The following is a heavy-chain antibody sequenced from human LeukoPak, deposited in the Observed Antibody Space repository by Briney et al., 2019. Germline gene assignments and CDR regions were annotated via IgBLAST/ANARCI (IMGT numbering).Heavy chain of an antibody. V-gene: IGHV1-18*01. J-gene: IGHJ4*02. D-gene: IGHD3-22*01. CDR3: ARNTEYYYDSSGYSP. CDR1: GYAFTSYG. Sequence: ASVKVSCKASGYAFTSYGISWVRQAPGQGLERMGWISAYNGNTNYAQKLQGRVTMTTDTSTSTAYMELRSLRSDDTAVYYCARNTEYYYDSSGYSPWGQGTLVTVSS. CDR2: ISAYNGNT.